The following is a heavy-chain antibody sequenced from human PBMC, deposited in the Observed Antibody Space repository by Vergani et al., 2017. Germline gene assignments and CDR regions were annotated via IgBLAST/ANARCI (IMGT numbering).Heavy chain of an antibody. CDR1: GGPISSGSYY. J-gene: IGHJ4*02. V-gene: IGHV4-61*02. CDR2: MYTTGST. CDR3: ARDSGVEGFDS. D-gene: IGHD2-8*01. Sequence: QVQLQESGPGLVKPSQTLSLTCTVSGGPISSGSYYWSWIPQPAGRGLEWIGRMYTTGSTNYNPSLKSRVTMSVDTSKNQFSLKLSSVTAAGTAVYYCARDSGVEGFDSWGQGTLVTVSS.